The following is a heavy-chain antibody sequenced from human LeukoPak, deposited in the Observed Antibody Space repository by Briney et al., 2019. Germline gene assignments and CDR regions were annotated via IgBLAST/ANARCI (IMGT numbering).Heavy chain of an antibody. CDR2: ISWDGGST. D-gene: IGHD5-12*01. V-gene: IGHV3-43*01. J-gene: IGHJ6*03. Sequence: QPGGSLRLSCAASGFTFDDYTMHWVRQAPGKGLEWVSLISWDGGSTYYADSVKGRFTISRDNSKNSLYLQMNSLRTEDTALYYCAKDTGLRYYYYYMDVWGKGTTATVSS. CDR1: GFTFDDYT. CDR3: AKDTGLRYYYYYMDV.